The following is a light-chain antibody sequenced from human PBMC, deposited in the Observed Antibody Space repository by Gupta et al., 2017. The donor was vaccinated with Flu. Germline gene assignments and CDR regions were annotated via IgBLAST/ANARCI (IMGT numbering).Light chain of an antibody. Sequence: EIGLTQSPGTLSLSPGERATLSCRASQSVSSSYLASHQQKPGQAPSLLIYGASSRATRLPDRISGSASAAYITLIISMRAPEDFVVYCCQQYGRSPHSFGQGTQLEIK. V-gene: IGKV3-20*01. CDR1: QSVSSSY. CDR3: QQYGRSPHS. CDR2: GAS. J-gene: IGKJ5*01.